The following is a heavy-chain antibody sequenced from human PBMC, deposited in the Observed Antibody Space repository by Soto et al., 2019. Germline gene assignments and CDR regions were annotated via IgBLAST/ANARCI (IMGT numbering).Heavy chain of an antibody. V-gene: IGHV3-48*01. D-gene: IGHD6-19*01. CDR1: GFTFSSYS. CDR2: ISSSSSTI. Sequence: EVQLVESGGGLVQPGGSLRLSCAASGFTFSSYSMNWVRQAPGKGLEWVSYISSSSSTIYYADSVKGRFTISRDNAKNSLYLQMNSLRAEDTAVYYCARESSGLSSGWSNAFDIWGQGTMVTVSS. CDR3: ARESSGLSSGWSNAFDI. J-gene: IGHJ3*02.